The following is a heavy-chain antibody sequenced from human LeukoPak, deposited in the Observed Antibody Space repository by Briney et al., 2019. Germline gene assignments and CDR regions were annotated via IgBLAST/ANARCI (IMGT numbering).Heavy chain of an antibody. CDR2: INTNTGNP. D-gene: IGHD3-10*01. Sequence: EASVKVSCKASGYTFTSYAMNWVRQAPGQGLEWMGWINTNTGNPTYAQGFTGRFVFSLDTSVSTAYLQISSLKAEDTAVYYCARGGPTLHYYGSGSYYNLPWGQGTLVTVSS. V-gene: IGHV7-4-1*02. CDR1: GYTFTSYA. CDR3: ARGGPTLHYYGSGSYYNLP. J-gene: IGHJ5*02.